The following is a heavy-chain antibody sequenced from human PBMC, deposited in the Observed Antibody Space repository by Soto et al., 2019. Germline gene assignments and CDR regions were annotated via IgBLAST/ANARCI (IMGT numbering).Heavy chain of an antibody. CDR1: GFTFSSYG. CDR2: ISYDGGNK. V-gene: IGHV3-30*18. J-gene: IGHJ4*02. CDR3: AKASSSSDYFDY. D-gene: IGHD6-13*01. Sequence: QVQLVESGGGVVQPGRSLRLSCAASGFTFSSYGMHWVRQAPGKGLEWVAVISYDGGNKYYADSVKGRFTSSRDNSKNTLYLQMNSLRAEDTAVYYCAKASSSSDYFDYWGQGTLVTVSS.